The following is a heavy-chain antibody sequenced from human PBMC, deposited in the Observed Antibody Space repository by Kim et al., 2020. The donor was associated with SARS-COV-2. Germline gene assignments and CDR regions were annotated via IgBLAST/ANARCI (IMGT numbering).Heavy chain of an antibody. CDR3: AKESDAFDI. J-gene: IGHJ3*02. V-gene: IGHV3-30*18. Sequence: GGSLRLSCAASKFTLTNYVMYWVRQAPGRGLEWVALIAYDGSYRYYADSVKGRFTISRDNSKNTLYLQMNSLRVEDTAVYYCAKESDAFDIWGQGTMVTVSS. CDR2: IAYDGSYR. CDR1: KFTLTNYV.